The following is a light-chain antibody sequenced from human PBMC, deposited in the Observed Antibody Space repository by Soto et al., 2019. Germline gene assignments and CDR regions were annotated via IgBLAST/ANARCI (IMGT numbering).Light chain of an antibody. CDR3: QQSYSTPRT. CDR2: AAS. J-gene: IGKJ1*01. CDR1: QTINSW. Sequence: DMQMTQSPSTLSSSVLDVAPITCLASQTINSWLAWYQQKPGKAPQLLIFAASSLQSGVPSRFSGSESGTDFTLTISSLQPEDFATYYCQQSYSTPRTFGQGTKVDIK. V-gene: IGKV1-39*01.